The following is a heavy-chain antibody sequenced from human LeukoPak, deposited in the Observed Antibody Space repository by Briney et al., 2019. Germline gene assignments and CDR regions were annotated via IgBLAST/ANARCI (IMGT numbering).Heavy chain of an antibody. D-gene: IGHD2-21*01. CDR3: TRGSRDLSVVIPVRNAFDI. CDR1: GGSISSYY. CDR2: IHTSGST. J-gene: IGHJ3*02. V-gene: IGHV4-4*07. Sequence: SETLSLTCTVSGGSISSYYWSWMRQPAGKGLEWIGRIHTSGSTNYNPSLKSRVTTSVDTSKNQFSLKLSSVTAADTAVYYCTRGSRDLSVVIPVRNAFDIWGQGTMVTVSS.